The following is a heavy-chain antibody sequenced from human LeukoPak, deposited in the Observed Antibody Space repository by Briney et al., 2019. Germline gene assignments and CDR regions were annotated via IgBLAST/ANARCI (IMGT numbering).Heavy chain of an antibody. CDR2: ISSSGSTI. CDR1: GFTFSDYY. V-gene: IGHV3-11*01. J-gene: IGHJ3*02. Sequence: GGSLRLSCAASGFTFSDYYMSWIRQAPGKGLEWVPYISSSGSTIYYADSVKGRFTISRDNAKNSLYLQMNSLRAEDTAVYYCARAIIELPYAFDIWGQGTMVTVSS. CDR3: ARAIIELPYAFDI. D-gene: IGHD1-7*01.